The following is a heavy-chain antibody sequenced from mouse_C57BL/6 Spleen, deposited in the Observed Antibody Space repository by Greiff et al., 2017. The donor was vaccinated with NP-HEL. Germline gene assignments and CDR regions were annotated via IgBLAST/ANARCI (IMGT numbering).Heavy chain of an antibody. D-gene: IGHD1-1*01. CDR1: GYAFSSYW. CDR3: ARLGYYGSLDY. J-gene: IGHJ2*01. Sequence: LQQSGASVKISCKASGYAFSSYWMNWVKQRPGKGLEWIGQIYPGDGDTNYNGKFKGKATLTADKSSSTAYMQLSSLTSEDSAVYFCARLGYYGSLDYWGQGTTLTVSS. V-gene: IGHV1-80*01. CDR2: IYPGDGDT.